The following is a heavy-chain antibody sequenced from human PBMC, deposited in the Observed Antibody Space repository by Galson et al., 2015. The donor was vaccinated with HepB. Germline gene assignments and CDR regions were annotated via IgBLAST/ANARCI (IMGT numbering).Heavy chain of an antibody. CDR1: GYTFTSYD. D-gene: IGHD3-10*01. J-gene: IGHJ6*03. CDR3: ARSQVERGILWFGGLYYMDV. Sequence: SVKVSCKASGYTFTSYDISWVRQATGQGLEWMGWMNPNSGNTGYARKFQGRVTMTRNTSISTAYMELSSLRSEDTAVYYCARSQVERGILWFGGLYYMDVWGKGTTVTVSS. CDR2: MNPNSGNT. V-gene: IGHV1-8*01.